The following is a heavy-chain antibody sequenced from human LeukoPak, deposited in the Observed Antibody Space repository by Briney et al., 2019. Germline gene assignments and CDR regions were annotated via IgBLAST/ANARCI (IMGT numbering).Heavy chain of an antibody. D-gene: IGHD5-18*01. V-gene: IGHV3-48*03. CDR1: GFTFSSYE. Sequence: TGGSLRLSCAASGFTFSSYEMNWVRQAPGKGPEWVSYISSSGSTIYYADSVKGRFTISRDNSKNTLYLQMNSLRAEDTAVYYCAKDDYVDTAMVKSLDYWGQGTLVTVSS. CDR2: ISSSGSTI. CDR3: AKDDYVDTAMVKSLDY. J-gene: IGHJ4*02.